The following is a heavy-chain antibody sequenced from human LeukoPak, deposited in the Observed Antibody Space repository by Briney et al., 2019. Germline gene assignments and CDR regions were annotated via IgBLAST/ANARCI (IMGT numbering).Heavy chain of an antibody. J-gene: IGHJ4*02. CDR3: ARGDVYFDY. V-gene: IGHV6-1*01. Sequence: SQTLSLTCAISGDSVSSNSAAWNWIRQSPSRGLEWLGRTYYKSKWYNNCAVSMKSRITIIPDTSKNQFSLQLSSVTPEDTALYYCARGDVYFDYWGQGTLVTVSS. CDR2: TYYKSKWYN. CDR1: GDSVSSNSAA.